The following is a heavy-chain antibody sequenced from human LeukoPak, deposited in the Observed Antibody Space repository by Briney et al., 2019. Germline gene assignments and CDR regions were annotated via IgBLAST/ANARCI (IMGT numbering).Heavy chain of an antibody. CDR2: IYHSGST. CDR3: ARHSNYGYYGMDV. D-gene: IGHD4-11*01. J-gene: IGHJ6*02. Sequence: SETRSLTCAVSGGFISSGGYSWSWIRQPPGKGLEWIGYIYHSGSTYYNPSLKSRVTISVDRSKNQFSLKLSSVTAADTAVYYCARHSNYGYYGMDVWGQGTTVTVSS. V-gene: IGHV4-30-2*01. CDR1: GGFISSGGYS.